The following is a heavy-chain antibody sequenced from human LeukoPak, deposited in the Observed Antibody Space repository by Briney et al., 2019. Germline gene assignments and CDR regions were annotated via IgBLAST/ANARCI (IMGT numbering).Heavy chain of an antibody. J-gene: IGHJ4*02. CDR1: GGSISSSNW. CDR3: AREPRLDGYNYIDY. Sequence: SETLSLTCAVSGGSISSSNWWSWVRQSPGKGLEWIGEIYHSGSTNYNPSLKSRVTISVDKSKNQFSLKLSSVTAADTAVYYCAREPRLDGYNYIDYWGQGTLVTVSS. D-gene: IGHD5-24*01. CDR2: IYHSGST. V-gene: IGHV4-4*02.